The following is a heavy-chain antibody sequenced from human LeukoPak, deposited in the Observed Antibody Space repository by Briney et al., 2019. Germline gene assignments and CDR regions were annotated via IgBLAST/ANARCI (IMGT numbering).Heavy chain of an antibody. D-gene: IGHD3-16*01. V-gene: IGHV4-31*03. J-gene: IGHJ5*02. Sequence: SETLSLTCTVSGGSISSGGYYWSWIRQHPGKGLEWIGYIHYSGSTYYNPSLKSRVTISVDTSKNQFSLKLSSVTAADTAVYYCARDARGTGSNVWGSYRLDWFDPWGQGTLVTVSS. CDR2: IHYSGST. CDR3: ARDARGTGSNVWGSYRLDWFDP. CDR1: GGSISSGGYY.